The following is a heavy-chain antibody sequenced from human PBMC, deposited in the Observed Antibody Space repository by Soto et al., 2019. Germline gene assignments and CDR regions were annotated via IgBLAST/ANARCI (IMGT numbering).Heavy chain of an antibody. D-gene: IGHD6-19*01. V-gene: IGHV2-5*02. CDR2: VFWDDEK. CDR1: VFSLSTSGVG. Sequence: QITLKESGPTLVKPTQTLTLTCTCSVFSLSTSGVGVGWIRPPPGKALEWLALVFWDDEKHYSPSLKSSLSIPKDTSQNQVVLTVTNMDPVDTATYYCAHRRSGWYVFAYWGNGTLVAVSS. CDR3: AHRRSGWYVFAY. J-gene: IGHJ4*01.